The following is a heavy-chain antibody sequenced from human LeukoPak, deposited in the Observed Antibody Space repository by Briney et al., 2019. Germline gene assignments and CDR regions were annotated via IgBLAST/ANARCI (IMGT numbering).Heavy chain of an antibody. J-gene: IGHJ6*02. Sequence: ASVKVSCKASGYTFTGYYMHWVRQAPGQGLEWMGWINPNSGGTNYAQKFQGWVTMTRDTSISTAYMELSSLRSEDTALYYCAKENYDILTGYKGYGMDVWGQGTTVTVSS. CDR1: GYTFTGYY. D-gene: IGHD3-9*01. V-gene: IGHV1-2*04. CDR3: AKENYDILTGYKGYGMDV. CDR2: INPNSGGT.